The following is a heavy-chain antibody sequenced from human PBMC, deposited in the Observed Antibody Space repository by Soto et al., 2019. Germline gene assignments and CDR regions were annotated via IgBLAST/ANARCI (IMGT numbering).Heavy chain of an antibody. J-gene: IGHJ4*02. V-gene: IGHV3-7*01. D-gene: IGHD3-22*01. CDR2: IKQDATET. Sequence: LRLSCAASGFTFSTSWMSWVRQAPGKGLEWVANIKQDATETYYVDSVRGRFTISRDNAQNSLSLQMNSLRAEDTAVYYCASYGRDSSGYYYFDYWGQGTLVTVSS. CDR3: ASYGRDSSGYYYFDY. CDR1: GFTFSTSW.